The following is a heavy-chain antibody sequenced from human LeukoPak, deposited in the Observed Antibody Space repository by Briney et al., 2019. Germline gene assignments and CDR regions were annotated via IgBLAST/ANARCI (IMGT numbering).Heavy chain of an antibody. CDR1: GGTFSSCA. CDR2: IIPIFGTA. J-gene: IGHJ4*02. CDR3: AWGRVYCSSTSCPPGY. V-gene: IGHV1-69*13. D-gene: IGHD2-2*01. Sequence: ASVKVSCKASGGTFSSCAISWVRQAPGQGLEWMGGIIPIFGTANYAQKFQGRVTITADESTSTAYMELSSLRSEDTAVYYCAWGRVYCSSTSCPPGYWGQGTLVTVSS.